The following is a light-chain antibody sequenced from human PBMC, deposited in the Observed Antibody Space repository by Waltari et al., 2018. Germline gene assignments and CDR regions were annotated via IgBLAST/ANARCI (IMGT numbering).Light chain of an antibody. CDR2: RNN. V-gene: IGLV1-47*01. Sequence: QSVLTQPPSASGTPGQRVTISCSGSISTPGTNYVYLYQQFPSTTPKLPTHRNNQRPSGVPDRVSGSKSGTSAALAISGLRSEDEADYYCASWDDSLSVGVFGGGTKLTVL. CDR1: ISTPGTNY. J-gene: IGLJ3*02. CDR3: ASWDDSLSVGV.